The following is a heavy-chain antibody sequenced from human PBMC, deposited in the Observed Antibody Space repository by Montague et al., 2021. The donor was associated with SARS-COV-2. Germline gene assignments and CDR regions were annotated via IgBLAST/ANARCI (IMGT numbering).Heavy chain of an antibody. CDR3: ANADRYSSGSCYAPVDS. CDR2: IYYTGTT. V-gene: IGHV4-39*01. D-gene: IGHD2-15*01. CDR1: GDSVRTSRYY. J-gene: IGHJ4*02. Sequence: SETLSLTCTVSGDSVRTSRYYWGWIRQPPGKGLEWIGNIYYTGTTYYNPSLKSRVTMSVDTSKNQFSLKLTSVTAADTAVYYCANADRYSSGSCYAPVDSWGQGTLVTVSS.